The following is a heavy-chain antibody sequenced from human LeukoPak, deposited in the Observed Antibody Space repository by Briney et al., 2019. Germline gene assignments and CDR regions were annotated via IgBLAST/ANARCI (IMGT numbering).Heavy chain of an antibody. CDR2: INPNSGGT. D-gene: IGHD6-19*01. Sequence: ASVKVSCKASGYTFTGYYMHWVRQAPGQGLEWMGRINPNSGGTNYAPKFQGRVTMTRDTSISTAYMELSRLRSDDTAVYYCARGREQWPPFDYWGQGTLVTVSS. J-gene: IGHJ4*02. CDR1: GYTFTGYY. V-gene: IGHV1-2*06. CDR3: ARGREQWPPFDY.